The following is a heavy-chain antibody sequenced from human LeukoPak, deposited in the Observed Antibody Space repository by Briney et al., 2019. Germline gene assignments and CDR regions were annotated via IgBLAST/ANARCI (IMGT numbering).Heavy chain of an antibody. D-gene: IGHD5-24*01. J-gene: IGHJ4*02. Sequence: GGSLRLSCAASGFTFSSYAMSWVRQAPWKGLEWVSAISGSGGSTYYADSVKGRSTISRDNAKNTLYLQMNSLRAEDTAVYYCARESRWSWLFDYWGQGTLVTVSS. CDR2: ISGSGGST. V-gene: IGHV3-23*01. CDR1: GFTFSSYA. CDR3: ARESRWSWLFDY.